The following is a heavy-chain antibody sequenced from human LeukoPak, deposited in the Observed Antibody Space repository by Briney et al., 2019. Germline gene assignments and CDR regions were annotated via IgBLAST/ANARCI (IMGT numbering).Heavy chain of an antibody. CDR3: ARAHDYYDSSGLTYYFDY. Sequence: GASVKVSCKASGGTFSSYAISGVRQAPGKGLAWMGGIIPIFGTANYAQKYQGRVTITTDESTSTAYMELSSLRSEDTAVYYCARAHDYYDSSGLTYYFDYWGQGTLVTVSS. D-gene: IGHD3-22*01. CDR1: GGTFSSYA. CDR2: IIPIFGTA. J-gene: IGHJ4*02. V-gene: IGHV1-69*05.